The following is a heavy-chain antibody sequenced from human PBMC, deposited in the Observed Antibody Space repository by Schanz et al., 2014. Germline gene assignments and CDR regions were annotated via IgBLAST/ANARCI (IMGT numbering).Heavy chain of an antibody. CDR1: GYTFTNYY. J-gene: IGHJ3*02. CDR2: IYLSDGST. Sequence: QVQLVQSGAEVKKSGASVKLSCKASGYTFTNYYIHWERQDAGQGLEWMERIYLSDGSTRYAQKFQGRVTVTRDTSTSTVYMGLSSLISEDTALYCCEFDRDDAYDIWGQGTTVTVSS. D-gene: IGHD3-16*01. V-gene: IGHV1-46*01. CDR3: EFDRDDAYDI.